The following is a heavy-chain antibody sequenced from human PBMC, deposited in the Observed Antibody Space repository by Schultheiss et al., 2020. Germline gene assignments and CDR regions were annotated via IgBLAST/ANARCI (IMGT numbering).Heavy chain of an antibody. D-gene: IGHD6-6*01. CDR1: GGSISSSSYY. V-gene: IGHV4-39*01. CDR2: IYYSGST. J-gene: IGHJ5*02. CDR3: ATRSSSSSGGWFDP. Sequence: SETLSITCTVSGGSISSSSYYWGWIRQPPGKGLEWIGSIYYSGSTYYNPSLKSRVTISVDTSKNQFSLKLSSVTAADTAVYYCATRSSSSSGGWFDPWGQGTLVTVSS.